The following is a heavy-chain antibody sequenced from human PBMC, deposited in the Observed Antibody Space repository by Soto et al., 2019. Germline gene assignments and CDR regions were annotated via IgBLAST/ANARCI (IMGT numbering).Heavy chain of an antibody. V-gene: IGHV3-48*03. D-gene: IGHD2-2*01. J-gene: IGHJ3*02. CDR3: ARRGYCSSTSCPSDAFDI. Sequence: GSLRLSCAASGFTFSSYEMNWVRQAPGKGLEWVSYISSSGSTIYYADSVKGRFTISRDNAKNSLYLQMNSLRAEDTAVYYCARRGYCSSTSCPSDAFDIWGRGTMVTVSS. CDR1: GFTFSSYE. CDR2: ISSSGSTI.